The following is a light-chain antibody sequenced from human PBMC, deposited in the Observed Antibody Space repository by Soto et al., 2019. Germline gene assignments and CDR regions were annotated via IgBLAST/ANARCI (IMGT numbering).Light chain of an antibody. CDR3: QLYGNSRT. CDR1: QSVDSKD. Sequence: EIVLTQSPGTLSLSPGERATLSCRASQSVDSKDLAWYQHKPGQAPRLLIYGASTRATGIPDRFSGSGSGTDFTLTISRLEPEDFAVYYCQLYGNSRTFGQGTKVDIK. V-gene: IGKV3-20*01. CDR2: GAS. J-gene: IGKJ1*01.